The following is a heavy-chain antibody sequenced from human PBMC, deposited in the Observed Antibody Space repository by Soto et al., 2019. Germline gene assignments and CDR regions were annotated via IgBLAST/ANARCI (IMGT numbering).Heavy chain of an antibody. V-gene: IGHV4-39*02. J-gene: IGHJ6*02. Sequence: QLQLQESGPGLVKPSETLSLTCTVSGGSISSSSYYWGWIRQPPGKGLEWIGSIYYSGSTYYNPSLKSRVTISVDTSKNQFSLKLSSVTAADTAVYYCARDEGDYYYYYGMDVWGQGTTVTVSS. CDR1: GGSISSSSYY. CDR3: ARDEGDYYYYYGMDV. CDR2: IYYSGST.